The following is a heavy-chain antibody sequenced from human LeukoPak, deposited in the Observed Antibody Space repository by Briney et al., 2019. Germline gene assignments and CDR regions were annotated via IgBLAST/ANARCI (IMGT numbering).Heavy chain of an antibody. V-gene: IGHV3-49*03. CDR2: IRSKAYGGTT. Sequence: GGSLRLSCTASGFTFCDYAMSWFRQAPGKGLEWGGFIRSKAYGGTTEYAASVKGRFTISRDDSKSIAYLQMNSLKTEDTAVYYCTRVRNTYYYDSSGYPYYFDYWGQGTLVTVSS. J-gene: IGHJ4*02. CDR3: TRVRNTYYYDSSGYPYYFDY. CDR1: GFTFCDYA. D-gene: IGHD3-22*01.